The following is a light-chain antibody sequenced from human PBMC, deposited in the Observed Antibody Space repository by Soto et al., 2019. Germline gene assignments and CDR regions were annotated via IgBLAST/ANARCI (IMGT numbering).Light chain of an antibody. CDR3: SSYTSSSTLVV. CDR2: DVS. CDR1: SSDVGGYNY. J-gene: IGLJ2*01. V-gene: IGLV2-14*01. Sequence: QSVLTQPASVSGSPGQSITISCSGTSSDVGGYNYVSWYQQHPGKAPKLMIYDVSNRPSGASNRFSGSKCGNTASLTISGLQAEDEADYYCSSYTSSSTLVVFGGGTKVTVL.